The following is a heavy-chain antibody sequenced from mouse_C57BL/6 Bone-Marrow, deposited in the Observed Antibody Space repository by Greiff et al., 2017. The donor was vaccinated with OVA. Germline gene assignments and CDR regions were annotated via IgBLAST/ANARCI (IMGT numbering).Heavy chain of an antibody. CDR3: ARELGRRWYFDV. Sequence: EVQVVESGGGLVKPGGSLKLSCAASGFTFSSYAMSWVRQTPEKRLEWVATISDGGSYTYYPDNVKGRFTISRDNAKNNLYLQMSHLKSEDTAMYYCARELGRRWYFDVWGTGTTVTVSS. CDR1: GFTFSSYA. CDR2: ISDGGSYT. D-gene: IGHD4-1*01. J-gene: IGHJ1*03. V-gene: IGHV5-4*01.